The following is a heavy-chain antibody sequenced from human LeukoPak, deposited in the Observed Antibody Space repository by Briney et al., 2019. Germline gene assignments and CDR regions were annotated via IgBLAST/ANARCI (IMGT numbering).Heavy chain of an antibody. D-gene: IGHD1-26*01. CDR1: GFNVSGKY. CDR2: VYYDGNT. V-gene: IGHV4-59*05. Sequence: GSLRLSCVASGFNVSGKYMTWVRQAPGKGLEWIGSVYYDGNTYYNPNPSLKSRATVSMDTSRNQFSLKLRSVTAADTAVYYCTKDSGHHRTDCWGQGTLVTVSS. CDR3: TKDSGHHRTDC. J-gene: IGHJ4*02.